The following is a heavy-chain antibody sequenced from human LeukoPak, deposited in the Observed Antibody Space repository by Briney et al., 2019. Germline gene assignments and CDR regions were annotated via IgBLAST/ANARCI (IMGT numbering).Heavy chain of an antibody. CDR1: GFMFNKYA. CDR2: ISYDGSTE. D-gene: IGHD3-22*01. J-gene: IGHJ4*02. CDR3: ARGDYYDTSGYPPRDY. Sequence: GGSLRLSCAASGFMFNKYAMHWVRQAPGKGLEWVASISYDGSTEYYADSVKGRFTISRASSENPLYLHMDGLGPDDTSLYYCARGDYYDTSGYPPRDYWGQGTLVTVST. V-gene: IGHV3-30*04.